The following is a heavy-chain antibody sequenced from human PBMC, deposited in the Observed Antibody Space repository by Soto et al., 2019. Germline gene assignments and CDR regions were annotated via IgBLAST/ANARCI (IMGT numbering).Heavy chain of an antibody. CDR3: ATSNCFDS. V-gene: IGHV4-39*01. CDR1: GGPIGSRGYY. CDR2: IYYSGST. J-gene: IGHJ5*01. Sequence: PSETLSLTCTVSGGPIGSRGYYWGWIRQPPGKGLEWIGTIYYSGSTYYNPSLKSRVTISVDTSKNQFSLKLSSVTAADTAVYYCATSNCFDSWGQGTLVTVSS.